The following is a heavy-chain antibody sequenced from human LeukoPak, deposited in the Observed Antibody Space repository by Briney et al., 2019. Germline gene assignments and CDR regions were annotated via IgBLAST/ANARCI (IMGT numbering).Heavy chain of an antibody. J-gene: IGHJ6*02. CDR1: GGSISSYY. CDR3: ARDRWDDGSGSYNYYYGMDV. CDR2: IYYSGST. Sequence: SETLSLTCTVSGGSISSYYWSWIRQPPGKGLEWIGSIYYSGSTYYNPSLKSRVTISVDTSKNQFSLKLSSVTAADTAVYYCARDRWDDGSGSYNYYYGMDVWGQGTTVTVSS. D-gene: IGHD3-10*01. V-gene: IGHV4-59*12.